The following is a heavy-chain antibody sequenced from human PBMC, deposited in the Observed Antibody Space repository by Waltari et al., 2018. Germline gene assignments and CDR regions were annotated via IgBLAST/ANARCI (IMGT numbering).Heavy chain of an antibody. CDR2: ISPTSTTI. J-gene: IGHJ4*02. CDR1: GFTFVTHS. V-gene: IGHV3-48*04. CDR3: ARIAALFLLDY. D-gene: IGHD6-6*01. Sequence: EVQLVESGGGWIQPGGSLRLSCAASGFTFVTHSMNWVRQAPGKGLEWVSYISPTSTTIYYADSVKGRFTISRDNAKNTLYLQMNSLRAEDTAVYYCARIAALFLLDYWGQGTLVTVSS.